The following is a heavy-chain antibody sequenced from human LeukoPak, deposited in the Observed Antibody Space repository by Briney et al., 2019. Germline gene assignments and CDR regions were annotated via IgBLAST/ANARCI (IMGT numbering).Heavy chain of an antibody. D-gene: IGHD5-12*01. CDR3: AKVATDIVATIGYYMDV. Sequence: PGGSLRLSCAASGFTFRTYGMSWVRQAPGKGLEWVSGISGSGGTTYNADSVKGRFTISRDNSRNTLYLQMNSLRGEDTAVYYCAKVATDIVATIGYYMDVWGKGTTVTISS. CDR1: GFTFRTYG. V-gene: IGHV3-23*01. J-gene: IGHJ6*03. CDR2: ISGSGGTT.